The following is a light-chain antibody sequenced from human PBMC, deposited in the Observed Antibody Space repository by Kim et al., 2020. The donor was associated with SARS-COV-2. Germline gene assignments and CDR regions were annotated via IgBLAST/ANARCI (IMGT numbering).Light chain of an antibody. CDR2: DVN. CDR1: SSDVGGYNY. CDR3: SSYTSSSTNYV. Sequence: HSITISCTGTSSDVGGYNYVSWYQQHPGKAPKLMIYDVNNRPSGISNRFSGSKSGNTASLTISGLQAEDEADYYCSSYTSSSTNYVFGTGTKVTVL. V-gene: IGLV2-14*03. J-gene: IGLJ1*01.